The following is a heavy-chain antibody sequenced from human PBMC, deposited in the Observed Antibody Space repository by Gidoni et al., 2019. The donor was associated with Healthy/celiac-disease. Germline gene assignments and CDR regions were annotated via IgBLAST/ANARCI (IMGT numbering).Heavy chain of an antibody. CDR3: AHSRVDTAMEYFDY. V-gene: IGHV2-5*02. D-gene: IGHD5-18*01. CDR2: SYWDDDK. J-gene: IGHJ4*02. CDR1: GFSLSTSGVG. Sequence: QITLKESGPTLVKPTQTLTLTCTFSGFSLSTSGVGVGWIRQPPGKALEWLALSYWDDDKRYSPSLKSRLTITKDTSKNQVVLTMTNMDPVDTATYYCAHSRVDTAMEYFDYWGQGTLVTVSS.